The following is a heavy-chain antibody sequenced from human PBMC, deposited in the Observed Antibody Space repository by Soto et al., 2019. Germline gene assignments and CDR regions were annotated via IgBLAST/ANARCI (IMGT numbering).Heavy chain of an antibody. J-gene: IGHJ6*02. CDR3: AKDRRRGAAALGGMDV. Sequence: GGSLRLSCAASGFTFSSYGMHWVRQAPGKGLEWVAVISYDGSNKYYADYVKGRFTISRDNSKNTLYQQMNRLRAEDTAVYYCAKDRRRGAAALGGMDVWGQGT. D-gene: IGHD6-13*01. CDR1: GFTFSSYG. CDR2: ISYDGSNK. V-gene: IGHV3-30*18.